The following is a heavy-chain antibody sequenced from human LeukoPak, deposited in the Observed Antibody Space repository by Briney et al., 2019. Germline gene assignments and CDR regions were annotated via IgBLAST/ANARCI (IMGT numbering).Heavy chain of an antibody. Sequence: SETLSLTCTVSGVSISSYYWSWIRQPAGKGLDWIGRIHSSGSINHNPSLKSRVTLSVDTSKNQFSLKLTSVAAADTAVYYCARGTFKDGLDVWGQGTTVTVSS. CDR2: IHSSGSI. CDR1: GVSISSYY. CDR3: ARGTFKDGLDV. D-gene: IGHD2/OR15-2a*01. V-gene: IGHV4-4*07. J-gene: IGHJ6*02.